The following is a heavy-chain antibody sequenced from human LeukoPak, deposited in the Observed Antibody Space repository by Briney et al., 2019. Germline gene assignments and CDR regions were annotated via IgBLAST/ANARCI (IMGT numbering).Heavy chain of an antibody. CDR3: ASTLVSSNYYYYGMDV. J-gene: IGHJ6*02. CDR1: GYTFTGYY. CDR2: INPNSGGT. V-gene: IGHV1-2*02. Sequence: GASVKVSCKASGYTFTGYYMHWVRQAPGQGLEWMGWINPNSGGTNYAQKFQGRVTMTRDTSTSTVYMELSGLRSEDTAVYYCASTLVSSNYYYYGMDVWGQGTTVTVSS.